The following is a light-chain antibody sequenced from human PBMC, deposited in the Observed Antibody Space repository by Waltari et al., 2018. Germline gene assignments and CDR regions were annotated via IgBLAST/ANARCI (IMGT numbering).Light chain of an antibody. V-gene: IGKV4-1*01. CDR3: QQSYSTPLT. CDR1: QSVLYSSNHKNY. J-gene: IGKJ4*01. Sequence: DIVMTQSPDSLAVSLGERATINCKSSQSVLYSSNHKNYLAWYQQKPGQPPKLLIYWASTRASGVPDRFSGSGSGTDFTLTISSLQAEDVAVYYCQQSYSTPLTFGGGTKVEIK. CDR2: WAS.